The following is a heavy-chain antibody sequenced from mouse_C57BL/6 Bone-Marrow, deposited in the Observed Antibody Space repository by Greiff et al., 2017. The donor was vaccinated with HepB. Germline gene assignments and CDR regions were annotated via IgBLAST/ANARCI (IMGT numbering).Heavy chain of an antibody. CDR3: ARRLRLRCWYFDV. J-gene: IGHJ1*03. CDR1: GYTFTDHT. Sequence: VQLVESDAELVKPGASVKISCKVSGYTFTDHTIHWMKQRPEQGLEWIGYIYPRDGSTKYNEKFKGKATLTADKSSSTAYMQLNSLTSEDSAVYFCARRLRLRCWYFDVWGTGTTVTVSS. V-gene: IGHV1-78*01. D-gene: IGHD3-2*02. CDR2: IYPRDGST.